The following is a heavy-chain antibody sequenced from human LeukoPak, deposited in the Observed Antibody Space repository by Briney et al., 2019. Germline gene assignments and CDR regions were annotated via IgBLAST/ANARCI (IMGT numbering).Heavy chain of an antibody. Sequence: GGSLRLSCAASGFTFSSYGMHWVRQAPGKGLEWVAVIWYDGSNKYYADSVKGRFTISRDNSKNTLYLQMNSLRAEDTAVYYCAREGLTQEYYFDYWGQGTLVTVSS. J-gene: IGHJ4*02. V-gene: IGHV3-33*01. CDR1: GFTFSSYG. CDR2: IWYDGSNK. CDR3: AREGLTQEYYFDY.